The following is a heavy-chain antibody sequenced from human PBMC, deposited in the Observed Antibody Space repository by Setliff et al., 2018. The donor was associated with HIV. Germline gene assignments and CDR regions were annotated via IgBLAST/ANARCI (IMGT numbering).Heavy chain of an antibody. D-gene: IGHD6-19*01. J-gene: IGHJ4*02. CDR1: GGSISNNNYY. CDR3: ARGYSSGWTGYFDY. Sequence: SETLSLTCTVSGGSISNNNYYWGWIRQPPGKGLEWIGSIYYSGSTYYSPSLRSRVTISVDRPKNQFSLRLSSVTAADTAVYYCARGYSSGWTGYFDYWGQGTLVTVSS. CDR2: IYYSGST. V-gene: IGHV4-39*07.